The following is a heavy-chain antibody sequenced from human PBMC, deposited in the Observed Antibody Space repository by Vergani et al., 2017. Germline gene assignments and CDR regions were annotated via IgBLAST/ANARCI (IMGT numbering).Heavy chain of an antibody. D-gene: IGHD2-15*01. Sequence: QVQLQESGPGLVKPSETLSLTCTVSGGSVSSGSYYWSWIRQPPGKGLEWIGHIYYSGSTNYNPSLKSRVTISVDTSKNQFSLKLSSVTAADTAVYYCARGGGPRYYYYMDVWGKGP. CDR2: IYYSGST. J-gene: IGHJ6*03. CDR3: ARGGGPRYYYYMDV. CDR1: GGSVSSGSYY. V-gene: IGHV4-61*01.